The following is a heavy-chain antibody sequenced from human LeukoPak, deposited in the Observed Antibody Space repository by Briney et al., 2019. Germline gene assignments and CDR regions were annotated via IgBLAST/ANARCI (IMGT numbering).Heavy chain of an antibody. Sequence: PGGSLRLSCAASGFTFDDYAMHWGRQAPAKGLGWVSLISGDGGSTYYADSVMGRFTTSRDNSKNSLYLQMNSLRTEDTALYYCAKDNGMGDCDYWGQGTLVTVSS. D-gene: IGHD5-24*01. CDR1: GFTFDDYA. V-gene: IGHV3-43*02. J-gene: IGHJ4*02. CDR3: AKDNGMGDCDY. CDR2: ISGDGGST.